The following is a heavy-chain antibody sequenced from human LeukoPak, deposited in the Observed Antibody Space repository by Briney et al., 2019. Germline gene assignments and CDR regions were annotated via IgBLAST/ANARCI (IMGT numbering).Heavy chain of an antibody. D-gene: IGHD5-18*01. V-gene: IGHV4-39*07. CDR2: IYYGGST. J-gene: IGHJ4*02. CDR1: GGSISSTNYY. CDR3: AREDHTAMVDS. Sequence: SETLSLTCTVSGGSISSTNYYWGWIRQPPGTGLEWIGSIYYGGSTYHNPSLKSRVTISVDTSKNQFSLKLSSVTAADTAVYYCAREDHTAMVDSWGQGTLVTVSS.